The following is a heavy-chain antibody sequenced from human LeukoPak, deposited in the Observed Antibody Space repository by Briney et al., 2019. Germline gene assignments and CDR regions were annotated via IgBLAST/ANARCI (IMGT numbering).Heavy chain of an antibody. V-gene: IGHV4-39*01. CDR3: VRAVGSVAGPGDWFDP. J-gene: IGHJ5*02. CDR2: FYYTGDT. D-gene: IGHD6-19*01. Sequence: SETLSLTCNVSDGSVTTSSFYWGWVRQTPGKGLEWIGTFYYTGDTFYNRSLKSRVTITVDTSKDQFFLALSSVTAADTAVYYCVRAVGSVAGPGDWFDPWGPGILVTVSS. CDR1: DGSVTTSSFY.